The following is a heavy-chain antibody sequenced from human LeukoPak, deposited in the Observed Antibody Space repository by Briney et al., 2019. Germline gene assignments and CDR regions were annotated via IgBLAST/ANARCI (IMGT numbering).Heavy chain of an antibody. Sequence: SVKASCKASRDTFTINDTNLVRQATGQGLEWMGWMNPNSGNTGYAQKFQGRVTMTRNTSISTAYMELTDLRSEDTAGYYCARVTAGGTWTFDIWGQGTTVTVSS. CDR1: RDTFTIND. D-gene: IGHD6-13*01. CDR2: MNPNSGNT. V-gene: IGHV1-8*01. J-gene: IGHJ3*02. CDR3: ARVTAGGTWTFDI.